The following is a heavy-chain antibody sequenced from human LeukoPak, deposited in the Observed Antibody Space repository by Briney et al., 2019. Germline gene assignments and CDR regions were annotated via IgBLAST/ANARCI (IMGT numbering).Heavy chain of an antibody. CDR3: ARDLYYDSSGYFGY. J-gene: IGHJ4*02. V-gene: IGHV3-73*01. CDR1: GFTFSGSA. D-gene: IGHD3-22*01. CDR2: IRSKANSYAT. Sequence: PGGSLRLSCAASGFTFSGSAMHWVRQASGKGLEWVGRIRSKANSYATAYAASVKGRFTISRDDSKNTAYLQMNSLKTEDTAVYYCARDLYYDSSGYFGYWGQGTLVTVSS.